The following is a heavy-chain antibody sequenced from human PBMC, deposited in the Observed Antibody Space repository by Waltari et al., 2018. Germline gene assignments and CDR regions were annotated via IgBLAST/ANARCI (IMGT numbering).Heavy chain of an antibody. CDR2: IIPIFGTA. D-gene: IGHD2-2*02. V-gene: IGHV1-69*12. J-gene: IGHJ1*01. Sequence: QVQLVQSGAEVKKPGSSVKVSCKASGGTFSSYATSWVQHAPGPGPGWMGGIIPIFGTANYAQKFQGRVTITADESTSTAYMELSSLRSEDTAVYYCARDGAGYCSSTSCYTMAFQHWGQGTLVTVSS. CDR3: ARDGAGYCSSTSCYTMAFQH. CDR1: GGTFSSYA.